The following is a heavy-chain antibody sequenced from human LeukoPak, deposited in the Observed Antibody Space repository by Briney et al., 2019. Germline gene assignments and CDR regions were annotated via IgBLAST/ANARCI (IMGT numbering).Heavy chain of an antibody. CDR3: ARCRDGYKRDDAFDI. Sequence: GGSLRLSCAASGFTVSSNYMSWVRQAPGKGLEWVSVIYSGGSTYYADSVKGRFSISRDNSKNTLYLQMNSLRAEDTAVYYCARCRDGYKRDDAFDIWGQGTMVTVSS. CDR2: IYSGGST. D-gene: IGHD5-24*01. V-gene: IGHV3-53*01. CDR1: GFTVSSNY. J-gene: IGHJ3*02.